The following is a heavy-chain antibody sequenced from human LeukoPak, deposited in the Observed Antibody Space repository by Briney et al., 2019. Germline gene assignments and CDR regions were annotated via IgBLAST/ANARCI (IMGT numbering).Heavy chain of an antibody. V-gene: IGHV3-23*01. CDR2: IGTSGGTT. CDR3: AKRLGGSGFDY. CDR1: GFAFSTYV. J-gene: IGHJ4*02. Sequence: GGSLRLSCAASGFAFSTYVMSWVRQAPGKGLDWVSAIGTSGGTTYYADSVKGRFTISRDNSKDTLYLQMNSLRAEDTAVYYCAKRLGGSGFDYWGQGPLVTVSS. D-gene: IGHD3-16*01.